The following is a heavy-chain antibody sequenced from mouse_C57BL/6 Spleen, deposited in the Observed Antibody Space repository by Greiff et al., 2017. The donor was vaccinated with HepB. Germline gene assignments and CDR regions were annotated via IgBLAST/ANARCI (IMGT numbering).Heavy chain of an antibody. CDR2: IHPNSGST. J-gene: IGHJ2*01. Sequence: VQLQQPGAELVKPGASVKLSCKASGYTFTSYWMHWVKQRPGQGLEWIGMIHPNSGSTNYNEKFKRKATLTVDKSSSTAYMQLSSLTSEDSAVYYCARSHYGYDNYWGQGTTLTVSS. CDR1: GYTFTSYW. V-gene: IGHV1-64*01. CDR3: ARSHYGYDNY. D-gene: IGHD2-2*01.